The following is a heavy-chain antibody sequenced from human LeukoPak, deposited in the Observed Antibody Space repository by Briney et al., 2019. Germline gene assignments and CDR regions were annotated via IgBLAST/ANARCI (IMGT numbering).Heavy chain of an antibody. J-gene: IGHJ6*02. CDR2: IRGDGDGT. Sequence: QPGGSLRLSCAASGLTLDDYTMHWVRQAPGKGLEWVSVIRGDGDGTYYAFSVEGRFTISRDNSKNSLYLQMDSLRTEDTALYYCAKDFSRSWWFGMDVWGQGITVTVSS. CDR3: AKDFSRSWWFGMDV. D-gene: IGHD6-13*01. V-gene: IGHV3-43*01. CDR1: GLTLDDYT.